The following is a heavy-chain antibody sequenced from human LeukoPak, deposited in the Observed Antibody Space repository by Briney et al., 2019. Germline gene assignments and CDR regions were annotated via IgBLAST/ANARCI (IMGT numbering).Heavy chain of an antibody. D-gene: IGHD6-19*01. V-gene: IGHV3-48*01. J-gene: IGHJ4*02. CDR2: NSATSTTI. CDR1: GFTFSDYN. CDR3: VRDNLENQWLERSY. Sequence: GGPLRLSCAASGFTFSDYNMNWVRQAPGKGPEWVSQNSATSTTIKYADFVKGRFTISRDNAKNSLNLQMNSLRADDTAVYYCVRDNLENQWLERSYWGQGALVTVSS.